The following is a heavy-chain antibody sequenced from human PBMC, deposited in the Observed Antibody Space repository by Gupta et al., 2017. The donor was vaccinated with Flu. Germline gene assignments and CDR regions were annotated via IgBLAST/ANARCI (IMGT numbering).Heavy chain of an antibody. CDR3: ARRSIPMRTAFDI. V-gene: IGHV4-39*01. Sequence: IRQPPGKGLEWIGSIYYSGSTYSNPSLMSRVTISVDTSKNQFSLKLRSVTAADTAVYFCARRSIPMRTAFDIWGQGTMVTVSS. J-gene: IGHJ3*02. CDR2: IYYSGST. D-gene: IGHD2-21*01.